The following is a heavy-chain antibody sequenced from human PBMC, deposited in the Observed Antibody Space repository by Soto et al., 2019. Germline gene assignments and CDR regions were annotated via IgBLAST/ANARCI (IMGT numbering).Heavy chain of an antibody. V-gene: IGHV4-61*01. D-gene: IGHD3-22*01. CDR1: GVSVSSGTYY. CDR3: ARLNYFDSSGYLPRDY. Sequence: QVQLQESGPGLVKPSETLSLTCTVSGVSVSSGTYYWTWIRQPPGKGLEWFGYIYYTGSTNYNPSLKSRVTISVDTSKNQFSLKLRSVTAADTAVYYCARLNYFDSSGYLPRDYWGQGTLVTVSS. CDR2: IYYTGST. J-gene: IGHJ4*02.